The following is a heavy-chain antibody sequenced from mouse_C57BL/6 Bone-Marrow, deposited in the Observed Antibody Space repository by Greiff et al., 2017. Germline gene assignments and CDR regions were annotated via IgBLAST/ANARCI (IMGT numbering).Heavy chain of an antibody. V-gene: IGHV1-67*01. Sequence: VQLQQSGPELVRPGVSVKISCKGSGYTFTDYAMHWVKPSHAKSLEWIGVICPYYGDASYNQKFKDKATMTVDKSSSTAYMELARLTSEDSAVYYCSRWGLLHEYYALDYWGQGTSVTVSS. D-gene: IGHD1-1*01. J-gene: IGHJ4*01. CDR1: GYTFTDYA. CDR3: SRWGLLHEYYALDY. CDR2: ICPYYGDA.